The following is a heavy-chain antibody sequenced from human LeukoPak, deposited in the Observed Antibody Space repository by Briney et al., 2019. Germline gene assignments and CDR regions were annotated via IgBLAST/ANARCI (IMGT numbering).Heavy chain of an antibody. CDR1: GFTFSSYA. CDR3: AKAFVSGRIQLPNTYYFDY. V-gene: IGHV3-23*01. D-gene: IGHD3-16*01. Sequence: PGGSLRLSCEASGFTFSSYAISWVRQAPGKGLEWVSAISGSGGSTYYADSVKGRFTISRDNSKNTLYLQMNSLRAEDTAVYYCAKAFVSGRIQLPNTYYFDYWGQGTLVTVSS. CDR2: ISGSGGST. J-gene: IGHJ4*02.